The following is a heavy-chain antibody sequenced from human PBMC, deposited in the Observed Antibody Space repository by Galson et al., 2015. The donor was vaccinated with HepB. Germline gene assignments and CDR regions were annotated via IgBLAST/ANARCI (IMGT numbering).Heavy chain of an antibody. CDR2: ISTTSSYI. CDR3: ARDPPLGTPLDY. V-gene: IGHV3-21*01. Sequence: SLRLSCAASGFTFSNYNMIWARLAPGKGLEWVSSISTTSSYIYYADSVKGRFTISRDNAKNSLYLQMNSLSAEDTAVYYCARDPPLGTPLDYWGQGTLVTVSS. CDR1: GFTFSNYN. J-gene: IGHJ4*02. D-gene: IGHD7-27*01.